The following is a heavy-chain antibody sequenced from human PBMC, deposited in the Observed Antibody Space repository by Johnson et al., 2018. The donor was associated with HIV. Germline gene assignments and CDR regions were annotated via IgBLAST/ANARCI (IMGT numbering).Heavy chain of an antibody. CDR1: GFTFSSYA. V-gene: IGHV3-30-3*01. CDR2: ISYDGNIK. J-gene: IGHJ3*02. CDR3: AKGGYSGSYFAFDI. Sequence: QVQLVESGGGVVQPGKSLRLSCAASGFTFSSYAMHWVRQAPGKGLEWVAVISYDGNIKYYADSVKGRFTISRDNSKNTLYLQMNSLRAEDTALYYCAKGGYSGSYFAFDIWGQGTMVTVSS. D-gene: IGHD1-26*01.